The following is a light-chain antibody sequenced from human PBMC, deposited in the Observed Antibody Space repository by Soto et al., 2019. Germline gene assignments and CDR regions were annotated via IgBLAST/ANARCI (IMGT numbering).Light chain of an antibody. V-gene: IGKV1-8*01. Sequence: MTRSPSSLSAKKEDRFTITCRASQGISRYLAWYQQKPGKAPKLLIYAASTLHSGVPSRFSGGGSGREFTLTISSLLHAEYATYYCRQYYSYTTLTFGEGTKV. CDR2: AAS. CDR3: RQYYSYTTLT. CDR1: QGISRY. J-gene: IGKJ1*01.